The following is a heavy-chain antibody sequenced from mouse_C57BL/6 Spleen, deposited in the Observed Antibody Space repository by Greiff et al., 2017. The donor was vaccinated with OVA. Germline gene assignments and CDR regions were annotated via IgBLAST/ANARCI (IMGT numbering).Heavy chain of an antibody. Sequence: QVQLQQPGAELVMPGASVKLSCKASGYTFTSYWMHWVKQRPGQGLEWIGEIDPSDSYTNYNQKFKGKSTLTVDKSSSTAYMQLSSLTSEDSAVYYCARLEVFITTVVATEDAMDYWGQGTSVTVSS. CDR2: IDPSDSYT. CDR3: ARLEVFITTVVATEDAMDY. D-gene: IGHD1-1*01. V-gene: IGHV1-69*01. J-gene: IGHJ4*01. CDR1: GYTFTSYW.